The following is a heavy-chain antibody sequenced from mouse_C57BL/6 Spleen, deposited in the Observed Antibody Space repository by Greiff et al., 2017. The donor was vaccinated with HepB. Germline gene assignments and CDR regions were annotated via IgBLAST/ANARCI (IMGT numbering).Heavy chain of an antibody. Sequence: QVQLQQSGAELARPGASVKMSCKASGYTFTSYTMHWVKQRPGQGLEWIGYINPSSGYTKYNQKFKDKATLTADKSSSTAYMQLSSLTSEDSAVYYCARSRWGTTVGMDYWGQGTSVTVSS. J-gene: IGHJ4*01. V-gene: IGHV1-4*01. D-gene: IGHD1-1*01. CDR3: ARSRWGTTVGMDY. CDR2: INPSSGYT. CDR1: GYTFTSYT.